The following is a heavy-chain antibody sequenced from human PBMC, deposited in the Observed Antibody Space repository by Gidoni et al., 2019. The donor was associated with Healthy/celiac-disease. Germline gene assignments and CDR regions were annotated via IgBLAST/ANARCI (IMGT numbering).Heavy chain of an antibody. V-gene: IGHV4-34*01. Sequence: QVQLQQWGAGLLKPSETLSLTCAVYGGSFSGYYWSWIRQPPGKGLEWIGEINHSGSTNYNPSLKSRVTISVDTSKNQFSLKLSSVTAADTAVYYCARPAHDYHFDYWGQGTLVTVSS. CDR1: GGSFSGYY. CDR3: ARPAHDYHFDY. CDR2: INHSGST. D-gene: IGHD4-17*01. J-gene: IGHJ4*02.